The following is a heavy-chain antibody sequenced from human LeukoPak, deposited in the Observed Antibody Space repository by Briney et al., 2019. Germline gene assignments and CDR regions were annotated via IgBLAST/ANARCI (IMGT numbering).Heavy chain of an antibody. CDR2: IWYNGSNK. CDR1: GFTFSNYG. J-gene: IGHJ4*02. Sequence: GGSLRLSCAASGFTFSNYGMHWVRQAPGKGLEWVAVIWYNGSNKYYADSVKGRFTISRDNSKTTLYLQMNSLRAEDTAVYYYAVHCSSSSCPPDYWGQGTLVTVSS. V-gene: IGHV3-33*01. CDR3: AVHCSSSSCPPDY. D-gene: IGHD2-2*01.